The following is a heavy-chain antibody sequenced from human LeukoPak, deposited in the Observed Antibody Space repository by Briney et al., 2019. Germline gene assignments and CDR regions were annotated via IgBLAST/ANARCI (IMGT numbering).Heavy chain of an antibody. J-gene: IGHJ6*02. CDR1: GYTFTAYY. CDR2: INPNSGGT. V-gene: IGHV1-2*02. CDR3: ARDGSMDV. Sequence: ASVKVSCKASGYTFTAYYMHWVRQAPGQGLEWMGWINPNSGGTNYAQKLQGRVTMTRDTSISTAYLDLSRLNSDDTAVYYCARDGSMDVWGQGTTVTVSS.